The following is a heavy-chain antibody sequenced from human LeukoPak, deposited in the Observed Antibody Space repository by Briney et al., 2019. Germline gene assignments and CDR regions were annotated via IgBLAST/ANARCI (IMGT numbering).Heavy chain of an antibody. CDR3: ARRKDVVVVPGTMGYYLNV. CDR2: ISDSSYYI. D-gene: IGHD2-2*01. J-gene: IGHJ6*03. V-gene: IGHV3-21*01. CDR1: GFTSSSYT. Sequence: KPGGSLRLSCAASGFTSSSYTMNWVRQAPGMGLEWVSSISDSSYYIYYADSVRGRFTVSRGNAKNSLYLQMNGLRAEDTAVYYCARRKDVVVVPGTMGYYLNVWGKGTTVTVSS.